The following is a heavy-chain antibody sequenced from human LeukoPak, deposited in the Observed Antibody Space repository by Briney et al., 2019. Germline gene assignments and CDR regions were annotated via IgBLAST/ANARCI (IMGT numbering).Heavy chain of an antibody. CDR1: RFSLSSYA. CDR2: ISGSGGST. V-gene: IGHV3-23*01. J-gene: IGHJ4*02. CDR3: AKQIAAAVRSDY. Sequence: GALRLSYAPCRFSLSSYAMSGVRQAPGRGLEGVSAISGSGGSTYYADAVKGRFTISRDNAENTLYLQINSLRAEDTAVYYCAKQIAAAVRSDYWGQGTLVTVSS. D-gene: IGHD6-13*01.